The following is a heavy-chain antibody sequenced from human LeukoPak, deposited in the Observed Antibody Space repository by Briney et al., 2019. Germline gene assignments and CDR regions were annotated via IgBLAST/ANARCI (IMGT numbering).Heavy chain of an antibody. J-gene: IGHJ4*02. Sequence: PGGSLRLSCAASGFTFSGAWMHWVRQAPGKGLVWVSLIKSDGSAIYADSVKGRFTMSRDNAKSTVYLQMNSLRAEDTAVYYCAKIGLPGDSSGYLKNWGQGTLVTVSS. V-gene: IGHV3-74*01. D-gene: IGHD3-22*01. CDR3: AKIGLPGDSSGYLKN. CDR1: GFTFSGAW. CDR2: IKSDGSA.